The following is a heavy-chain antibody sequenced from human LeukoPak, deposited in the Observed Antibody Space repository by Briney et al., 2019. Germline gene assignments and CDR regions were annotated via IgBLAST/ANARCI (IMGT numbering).Heavy chain of an antibody. Sequence: GGSLRLSCAGAGFAVTTNHMTWVRQAPGKGLECVSIIYNTGDTFYEDSVRGRFTISRDISTNTEDLLMNSLRPEDTAVYYCSPSRAAGGKTDYWGHGTLVTVSS. J-gene: IGHJ4*01. V-gene: IGHV3-53*01. CDR1: GFAVTTNH. CDR3: SPSRAAGGKTDY. CDR2: IYNTGDT. D-gene: IGHD3-16*01.